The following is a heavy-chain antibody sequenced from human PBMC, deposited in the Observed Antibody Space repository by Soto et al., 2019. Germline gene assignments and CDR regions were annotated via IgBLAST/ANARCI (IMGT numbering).Heavy chain of an antibody. CDR1: GGSFSGYY. J-gene: IGHJ6*03. CDR2: INHSGST. D-gene: IGHD3-3*01. Sequence: SETLSLTCAVYGGSFSGYYWSWIRQPPGKGLEWIGEINHSGSTNYNPSLKSRVTISVDTSKNQFSLKLSSVTAADTAVYYCARDREAGTYYDFWSGYYGYYYYMDVWGKGTTVTVSS. V-gene: IGHV4-34*01. CDR3: ARDREAGTYYDFWSGYYGYYYYMDV.